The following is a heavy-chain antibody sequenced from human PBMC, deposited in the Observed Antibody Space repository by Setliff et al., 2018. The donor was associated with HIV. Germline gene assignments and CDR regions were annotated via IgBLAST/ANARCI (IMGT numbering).Heavy chain of an antibody. CDR2: IYSGGDS. D-gene: IGHD3-10*01. Sequence: PGGSLRLSCAASGFSVSNYYMAWVRQAPGKGLEWVSTIYSGGDSYHADSVKGRFTLSSDNSKNTLYLQMDSLRPEDTAIYYCARSRLYNSALDFWGQGTLVTVSS. CDR1: GFSVSNYY. J-gene: IGHJ4*02. V-gene: IGHV3-66*02. CDR3: ARSRLYNSALDF.